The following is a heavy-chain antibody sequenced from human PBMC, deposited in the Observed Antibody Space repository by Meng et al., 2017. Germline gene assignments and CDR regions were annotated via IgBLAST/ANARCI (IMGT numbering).Heavy chain of an antibody. J-gene: IGHJ4*02. CDR1: GFTFSSYS. CDR3: ARDPAYYASSGYYDY. CDR2: ISSSSSYR. Sequence: GGSLRLSCAASGFTFSSYSMNWVRQAPGKGLEWVSSISSSSSYRYYADSVKGRFTISRDNAKNSFYLHMNSLRAEDTAVYYCARDPAYYASSGYYDYWGQGTLVTVSS. D-gene: IGHD3-22*01. V-gene: IGHV3-21*01.